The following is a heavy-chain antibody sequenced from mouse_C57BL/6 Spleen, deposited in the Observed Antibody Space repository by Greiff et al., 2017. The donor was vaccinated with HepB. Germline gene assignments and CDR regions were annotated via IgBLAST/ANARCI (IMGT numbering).Heavy chain of an antibody. CDR3: ARDYYGSSLYYFDY. D-gene: IGHD1-1*01. J-gene: IGHJ2*01. V-gene: IGHV1-81*01. CDR1: GYTFTSYG. CDR2: IYPRSGNT. Sequence: VQLQQSGAELARPGASVKLSCKASGYTFTSYGISWVKQSTGQGLEWIGEIYPRSGNTYYNEKFKGKATLTADKSSSTAYMELRSLTSEDSAVYFCARDYYGSSLYYFDYWGQGTTLTVSS.